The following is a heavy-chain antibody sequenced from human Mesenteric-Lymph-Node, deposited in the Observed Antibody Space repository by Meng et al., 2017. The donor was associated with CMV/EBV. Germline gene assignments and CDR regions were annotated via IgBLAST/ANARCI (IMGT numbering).Heavy chain of an antibody. V-gene: IGHV4-39*07. Sequence: SETLSLTCTVSGGSISSSSDYGGWIRQPPGEGLEWIGSIYYSSSTYYNPSLKSRVTISVDTSKNQFSLKLSSVTAADTAVYYCARDSSGYYHFDYWGQGTLVTVSS. D-gene: IGHD3-3*01. J-gene: IGHJ4*02. CDR2: IYYSSST. CDR1: GGSISSSSDY. CDR3: ARDSSGYYHFDY.